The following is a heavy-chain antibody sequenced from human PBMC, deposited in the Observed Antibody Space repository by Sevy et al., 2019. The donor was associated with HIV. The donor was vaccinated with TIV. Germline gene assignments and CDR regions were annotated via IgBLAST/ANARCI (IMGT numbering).Heavy chain of an antibody. CDR2: ISGSGGRT. D-gene: IGHD3-22*01. CDR1: GFNFNNYA. CDR3: AKDPYSSGEYFQK. Sequence: GGSLRLSCKASGFNFNNYAMSWVRQAPGKGLEWVSTISGSGGRTYTAESVRGRLTIYRDNSKRTGYLQMNSLRGNDTAIYYCAKDPYSSGEYFQKWGQGARVTVSS. V-gene: IGHV3-23*01. J-gene: IGHJ1*01.